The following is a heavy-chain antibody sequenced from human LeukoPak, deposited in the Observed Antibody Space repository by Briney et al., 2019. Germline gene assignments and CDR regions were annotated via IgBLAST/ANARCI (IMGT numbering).Heavy chain of an antibody. CDR2: IKQDGSEK. J-gene: IGHJ5*02. CDR1: GFTSSNYW. Sequence: PGGSLRLSCAASGFTSSNYWMSWVRQAPGKGLEWVASIKQDGSEKYYVDSVKGRFTISGDNAKNSLYLQINSLRAEDTAVYYCARDRSSGWYLTPGFDPWGQGTLVTVSS. CDR3: ARDRSSGWYLTPGFDP. V-gene: IGHV3-7*04. D-gene: IGHD6-19*01.